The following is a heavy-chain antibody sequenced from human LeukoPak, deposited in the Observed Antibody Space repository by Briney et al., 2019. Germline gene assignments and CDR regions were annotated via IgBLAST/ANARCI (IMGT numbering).Heavy chain of an antibody. CDR2: ISRSSSYI. J-gene: IGHJ3*02. Sequence: GGSLRLSCAASGFTFSTYCMHWVRQAPGKGLECVSSISRSSSYIYYVDSVKGRFTISRDNAKNSLYLQMNSLRAEDTAVYYCARADDYAFDIWGQGTMVTVSS. D-gene: IGHD3-16*01. V-gene: IGHV3-21*01. CDR3: ARADDYAFDI. CDR1: GFTFSTYC.